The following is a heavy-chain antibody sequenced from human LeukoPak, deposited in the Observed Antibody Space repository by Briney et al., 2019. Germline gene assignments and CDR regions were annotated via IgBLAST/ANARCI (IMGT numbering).Heavy chain of an antibody. D-gene: IGHD3-22*01. CDR3: ARTYYYDSSVNDRDDY. CDR2: IYHSGST. J-gene: IGHJ4*02. V-gene: IGHV4-4*02. CDR1: GGSISSSNW. Sequence: SETLSLTCAVSGGSISSSNWWSWVRQPPGKGLEWIGEIYHSGSTNYNPSLKSRVTISVDKSKNQFSLELSSVTAADTAVYYCARTYYYDSSVNDRDDYWGQGTLVTVSS.